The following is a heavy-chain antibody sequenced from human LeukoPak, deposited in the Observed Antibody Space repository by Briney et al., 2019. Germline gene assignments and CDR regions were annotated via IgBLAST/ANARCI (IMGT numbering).Heavy chain of an antibody. D-gene: IGHD3-22*01. Sequence: GGSLRLSCLASGYTFSSYSINWVRQAPGKGLEWVSSIRVRSNYIYYADSVRGRFRISRDDARDSLYLQMNSLRAEDTAVYYCVRLRRNSDTSGFYYYYDFWGQGTLVTVSS. CDR2: IRVRSNYI. V-gene: IGHV3-21*01. CDR1: GYTFSSYS. J-gene: IGHJ4*02. CDR3: VRLRRNSDTSGFYYYYDF.